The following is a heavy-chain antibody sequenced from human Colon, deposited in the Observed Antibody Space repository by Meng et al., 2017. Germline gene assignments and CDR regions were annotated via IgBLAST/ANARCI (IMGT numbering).Heavy chain of an antibody. D-gene: IGHD6-19*01. CDR1: GASTTGSSG. CDR3: ARHLGWEFDY. V-gene: IGHV4-4*02. Sequence: VQQQGGAPGLGTPSGTRSHTCAVSGASTTGSSGCRWVRQAPGKGMEWIGQIVLSGKTDYNPSLKSRVTISLDKSMNQLFLEVYFVTAADTAIYYCARHLGWEFDYWGPGNLVTVSS. CDR2: IVLSGKT. J-gene: IGHJ4*02.